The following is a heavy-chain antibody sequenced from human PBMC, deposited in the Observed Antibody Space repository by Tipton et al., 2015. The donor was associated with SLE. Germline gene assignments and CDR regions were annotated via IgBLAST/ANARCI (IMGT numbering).Heavy chain of an antibody. Sequence: TLSLTCAVYGGSFSGYYWSWIRQPPGKGLEWIGENNHSGSTNYNPSLKSRVTISVDTSKNQFSLKLSSVTAADTAVYYCARLSMPYFDYWGQGTLVTVSS. J-gene: IGHJ4*02. V-gene: IGHV4-34*01. CDR1: GGSFSGYY. CDR3: ARLSMPYFDY. D-gene: IGHD2-2*01. CDR2: NNHSGST.